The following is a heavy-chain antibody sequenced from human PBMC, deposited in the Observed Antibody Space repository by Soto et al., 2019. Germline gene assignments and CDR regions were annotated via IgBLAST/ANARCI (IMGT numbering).Heavy chain of an antibody. D-gene: IGHD3-10*01. Sequence: GASVKVSCKASGYTFTRSGISWVRQAPGQGPEWMGWISSYNGDTNYAQTFQGRVTMTTDTSTSTAYMELRSLRSDDTAVYYCARFRGSYGMDVWGQGTTVTVSS. CDR2: ISSYNGDT. CDR3: ARFRGSYGMDV. J-gene: IGHJ6*02. CDR1: GYTFTRSG. V-gene: IGHV1-18*01.